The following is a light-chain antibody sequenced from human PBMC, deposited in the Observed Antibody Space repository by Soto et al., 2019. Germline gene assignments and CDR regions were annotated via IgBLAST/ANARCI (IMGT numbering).Light chain of an antibody. CDR1: QSVISS. V-gene: IGKV3-15*01. Sequence: EIVVTQSPALVSVSPGERVTLSCRASQSVISSLAWYQQKLGQAPRLLIYGASTRATGIPARFSGSGSGTEFFLNISSLQSEDSAIYYCQQLNSYPPTFGGGTKVEIK. CDR3: QQLNSYPPT. CDR2: GAS. J-gene: IGKJ4*01.